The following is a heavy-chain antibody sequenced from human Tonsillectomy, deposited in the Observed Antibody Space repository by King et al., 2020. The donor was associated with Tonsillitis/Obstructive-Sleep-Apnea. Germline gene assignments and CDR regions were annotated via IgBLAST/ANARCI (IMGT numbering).Heavy chain of an antibody. Sequence: QLVQSGAEVKKPGESLKISCKGSGYSFTSYWIGWVRQMPGKGLEWMGIIYPGDSYTRYSPSFQGQVTVSADKSISTAYLQWSSLKASDTAMYYCARRTRYCSGGSCPDAFDIWGQGTIVTVSS. CDR2: IYPGDSYT. CDR1: GYSFTSYW. D-gene: IGHD2-15*01. V-gene: IGHV5-51*01. J-gene: IGHJ3*02. CDR3: ARRTRYCSGGSCPDAFDI.